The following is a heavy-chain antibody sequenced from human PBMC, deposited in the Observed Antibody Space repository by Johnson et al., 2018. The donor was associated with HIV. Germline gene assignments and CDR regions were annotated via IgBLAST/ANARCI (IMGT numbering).Heavy chain of an antibody. CDR2: IYNDGSRT. CDR1: GFAFRTYW. Sequence: QLVESGGGLVQPGGSLRLSCAASGFAFRTYWMVWVRQVPGKRPVWVARIYNDGSRTTYADSVRGRFTVSRDNSKNALFLQMNNLGPEDAGIYFCAKTYYGGNDDAFDIWGQGTMVTVSA. CDR3: AKTYYGGNDDAFDI. J-gene: IGHJ3*02. V-gene: IGHV3-74*02. D-gene: IGHD4-23*01.